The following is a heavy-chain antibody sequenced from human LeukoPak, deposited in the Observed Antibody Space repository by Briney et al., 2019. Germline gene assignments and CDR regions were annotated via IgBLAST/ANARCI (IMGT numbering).Heavy chain of an antibody. CDR2: INHSGST. V-gene: IGHV4-34*01. CDR1: GGSFSGYY. Sequence: SETLSLTCAVYGGSFSGYYWGWIRQPPGKGLEWIGEINHSGSTNYNPSLKSRVTISVDTSKNQFSLKLSSVTAADTAVYYCARKYYDILTGYYSGGSWFDPWGQGTLVTVSS. D-gene: IGHD3-9*01. CDR3: ARKYYDILTGYYSGGSWFDP. J-gene: IGHJ5*02.